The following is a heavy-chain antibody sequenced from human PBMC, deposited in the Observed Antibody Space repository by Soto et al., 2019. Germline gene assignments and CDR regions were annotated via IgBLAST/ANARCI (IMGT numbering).Heavy chain of an antibody. D-gene: IGHD6-6*01. CDR3: ARQRPDGAGFDP. V-gene: IGHV4-59*08. CDR1: GGSISSYY. Sequence: PSETLSLTCTVSGGSISSYYWSWIGQPQGKGLEWLGYIYYSGSTNYKPSLKSRVPISVYTSKTQYPLKLSSVTAADTAVYYGARQRPDGAGFDPWGYGTLIIV. CDR2: IYYSGST. J-gene: IGHJ5*02.